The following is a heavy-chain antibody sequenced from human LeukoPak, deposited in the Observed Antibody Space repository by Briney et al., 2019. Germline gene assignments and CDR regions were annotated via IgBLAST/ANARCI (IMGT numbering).Heavy chain of an antibody. CDR2: INPNSGGT. Sequence: ASVKVSCKASGYTFTGYYMHWVRQAPGQGLEWMGWINPNSGGTNYAQKLQGRVTMTTDTSTSTAYMELRSLRSDDTAVYYCARSVVVIASMYYFDYWGQGTLVTVSS. CDR3: ARSVVVIASMYYFDY. J-gene: IGHJ4*02. D-gene: IGHD2-21*01. V-gene: IGHV1-2*02. CDR1: GYTFTGYY.